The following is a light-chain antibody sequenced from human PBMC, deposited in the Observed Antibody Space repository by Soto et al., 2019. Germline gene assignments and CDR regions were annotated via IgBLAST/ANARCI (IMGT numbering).Light chain of an antibody. CDR2: GAS. Sequence: EIVLTQSPGTLSLSPGERATLSCRASQSVSSSYIAWYQQKPGQAPRLLIYGASSRATGIPDRFSGSGSGTDFILTISRLAPEDFAVYYCQQFGSSPLFTFGPGTKVDIK. J-gene: IGKJ3*01. CDR3: QQFGSSPLFT. CDR1: QSVSSSY. V-gene: IGKV3-20*01.